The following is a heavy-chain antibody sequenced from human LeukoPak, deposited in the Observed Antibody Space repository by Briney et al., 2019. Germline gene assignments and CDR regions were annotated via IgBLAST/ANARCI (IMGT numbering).Heavy chain of an antibody. Sequence: SETLSLTCTVSGGSISSYYWSWIRQPPGKGLEWIGYIYTSGSTNYNPSLKSRVTISVDTSKNQFSLKLSSVTAADTAVYYCARTNYDTASDYYYYYYMDVWGQGTTVTVSS. CDR3: ARTNYDTASDYYYYYYMDV. CDR1: GGSISSYY. CDR2: IYTSGST. J-gene: IGHJ6*03. V-gene: IGHV4-4*09. D-gene: IGHD3-22*01.